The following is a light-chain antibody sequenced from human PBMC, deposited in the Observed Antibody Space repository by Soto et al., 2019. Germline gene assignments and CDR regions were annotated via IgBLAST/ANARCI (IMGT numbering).Light chain of an antibody. CDR3: LQYGSAPST. Sequence: EIVLTQSPGTLSSSPGERATLSCRASESVSSNYLAWYQQRPGQAPRLLIYGASNRTEGIPDRFGGSGPGTDSTHTGSRLEPEDFAVYYCLQYGSAPSTFGQGTKV. V-gene: IGKV3-20*01. CDR2: GAS. CDR1: ESVSSNY. J-gene: IGKJ1*01.